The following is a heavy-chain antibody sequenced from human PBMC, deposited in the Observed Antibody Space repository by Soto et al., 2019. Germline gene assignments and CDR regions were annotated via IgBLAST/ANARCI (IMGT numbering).Heavy chain of an antibody. CDR2: IYYSGRT. V-gene: IGHV4-59*01. CDR3: ARDVDFDL. J-gene: IGHJ2*01. CDR1: GGSISSYY. D-gene: IGHD2-21*01. Sequence: QVQLQESGPGLVKPSETLSLTCTVSGGSISSYYWSWIRQPPGRGLEWIGYIYYSGRTNYNPSLKSRVTISVDTSKNQFSLKLSSVTAADTAVYYCARDVDFDLWGRGTLVPVSS.